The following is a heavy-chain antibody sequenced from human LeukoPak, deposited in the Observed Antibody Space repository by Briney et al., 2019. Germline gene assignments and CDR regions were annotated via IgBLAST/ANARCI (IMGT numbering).Heavy chain of an antibody. V-gene: IGHV4-59*08. CDR2: IYYSGST. D-gene: IGHD1-26*01. J-gene: IGHJ4*02. CDR3: ARHDMDIAGAGLDYFDY. CDR1: GGSITRFY. Sequence: KASETLSPTPTVSGGSITRFYWSWIPQPPGKGLGGSGYIYYSGSTSYNPSLKSRVTISVDTSKNQFSLKLSSVTAADTAVYYCARHDMDIAGAGLDYFDYWGQGTLVTVSS.